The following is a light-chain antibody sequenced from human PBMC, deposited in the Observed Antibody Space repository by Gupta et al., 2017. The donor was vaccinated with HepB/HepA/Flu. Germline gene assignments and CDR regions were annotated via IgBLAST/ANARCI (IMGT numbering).Light chain of an antibody. CDR1: QSIRSY. J-gene: IGKJ1*01. V-gene: IGKV1-39*01. Sequence: DIQMTQSPSSLSASVGDRVTITCRASQSIRSYLNWYQQKPGKAPKLLIYAASSLQGGVPSRFSGSGSGTDFTLTISSPRPEDFATYYCQQTYNTPWTFGQGTKVEI. CDR3: QQTYNTPWT. CDR2: AAS.